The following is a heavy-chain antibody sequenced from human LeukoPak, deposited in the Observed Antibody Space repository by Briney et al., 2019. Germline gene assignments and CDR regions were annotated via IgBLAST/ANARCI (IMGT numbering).Heavy chain of an antibody. D-gene: IGHD3-3*01. CDR1: GFTFSSYS. V-gene: IGHV3-21*01. Sequence: PGGSLRLSCAASGFTFSSYSMNWVRQAPGKGLEWVSSISSSSSYIYYADSVKGRFTISRDNAKNSLYLQMNSLRAEDTAVYYCARVGDFWSGYYTADAFDIWGQGTMVTVSS. CDR2: ISSSSSYI. CDR3: ARVGDFWSGYYTADAFDI. J-gene: IGHJ3*02.